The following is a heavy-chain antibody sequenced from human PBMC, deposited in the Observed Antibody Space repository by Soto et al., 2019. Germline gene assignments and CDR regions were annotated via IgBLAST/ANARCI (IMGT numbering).Heavy chain of an antibody. CDR3: ARGTPNYDILTGYPDY. CDR1: GATLSSYA. J-gene: IGHJ4*02. Sequence: QVQLVQSGAGWKKPGPSVKVSGKASGATLSSYAISWLRQAPGQGLEWMGGIIPIFGTANYAQKFQGRVTITADESTSTAYMELSSLRSEDTAVYYCARGTPNYDILTGYPDYWGQGTLVTVSS. V-gene: IGHV1-69*01. CDR2: IIPIFGTA. D-gene: IGHD3-9*01.